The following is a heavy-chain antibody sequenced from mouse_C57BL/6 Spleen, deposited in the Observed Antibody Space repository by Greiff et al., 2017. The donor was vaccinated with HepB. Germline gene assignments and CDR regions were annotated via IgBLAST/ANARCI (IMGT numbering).Heavy chain of an antibody. V-gene: IGHV1-72*01. CDR3: ARGGLTGPCYWYFDV. D-gene: IGHD4-1*01. CDR1: GYTFTSYW. J-gene: IGHJ1*03. CDR2: IDPNSGGT. Sequence: QVQLQQPGAELVKPGASVKLSCKASGYTFTSYWMHWVKQRPGRGLEWIGRIDPNSGGTKYNEKFKSKATLTVDKPSSTAYMQLSSLTSEDSAVFYCARGGLTGPCYWYFDVWGTGTTVTVSS.